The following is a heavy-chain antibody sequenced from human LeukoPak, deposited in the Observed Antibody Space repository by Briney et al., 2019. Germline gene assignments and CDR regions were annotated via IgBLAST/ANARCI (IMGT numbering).Heavy chain of an antibody. Sequence: GGSLRHSCAASGFAFSSHWMSLVRQAPGGGLEWVANIKQDGSEQYYVDSVKGRFTISSDNAKNSLYLQMNSLCAEDTALYYCARVKGNQLLPHFYYYYIDAWGNGTTVTVSS. CDR1: GFAFSSHW. CDR2: IKQDGSEQ. D-gene: IGHD2-2*01. V-gene: IGHV3-7*01. CDR3: ARVKGNQLLPHFYYYYIDA. J-gene: IGHJ6*03.